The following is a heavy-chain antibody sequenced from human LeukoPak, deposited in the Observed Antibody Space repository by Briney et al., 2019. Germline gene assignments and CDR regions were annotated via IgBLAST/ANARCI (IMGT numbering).Heavy chain of an antibody. CDR1: GFTFSSYG. J-gene: IGHJ5*02. V-gene: IGHV3-33*01. CDR3: ARDHWFDP. Sequence: PGGSLRLSCAASGFTFSSYGMHWVRQAPGKGLEWVAVIWYGGSNKYYADSVKGRFTISRDNSKNTLYLQMNSLRAEDTAVYYCARDHWFDPWGQRTLVTVSS. CDR2: IWYGGSNK.